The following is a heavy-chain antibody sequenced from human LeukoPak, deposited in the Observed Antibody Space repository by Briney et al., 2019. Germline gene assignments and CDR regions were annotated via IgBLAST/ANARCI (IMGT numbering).Heavy chain of an antibody. CDR1: GYTFTSYY. V-gene: IGHV1-46*01. CDR2: INPSGGST. CDR3: AGAGRDGYRYWYFDL. D-gene: IGHD5-24*01. Sequence: ASVKVSCKASGYTFTSYYMHWVRQAPGQGLEWMGIINPSGGSTSYAQKFQGRVTMTRDMSTSTVYMELSSLRSEDTAVYYCAGAGRDGYRYWYFDLWGRGTLVTVSS. J-gene: IGHJ2*01.